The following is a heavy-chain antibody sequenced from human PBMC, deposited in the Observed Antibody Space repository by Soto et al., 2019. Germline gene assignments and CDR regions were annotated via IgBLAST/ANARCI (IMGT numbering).Heavy chain of an antibody. CDR1: GFTFGSYA. Sequence: PGGSLRLSCAASGFTFGSYAMTWVRQAPGKGLEWVSTMSGSGGSIYYADSVQGRFTISRDNSKNTLYLQMNSLRAEDTAVYYCATHTTVSAFYYYRMDVWGQGTTAPVYS. CDR2: MSGSGGSI. V-gene: IGHV3-23*01. D-gene: IGHD4-4*01. CDR3: ATHTTVSAFYYYRMDV. J-gene: IGHJ6*02.